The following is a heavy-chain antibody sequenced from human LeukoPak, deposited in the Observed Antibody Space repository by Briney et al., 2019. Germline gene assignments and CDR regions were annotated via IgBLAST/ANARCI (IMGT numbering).Heavy chain of an antibody. CDR1: GFSFSDYD. CDR3: ARGAAAALDY. CDR2: ISGRGTII. V-gene: IGHV3-11*04. D-gene: IGHD6-13*01. J-gene: IGHJ4*02. Sequence: GGSLRLSCAASGFSFSDYDMSWIRQPPGKGLEWLSYISGRGTIIYYADSVKGRFTISRDNSKNTLYLQMNSLRAEDTAVYYCARGAAAALDYWGQGTLVTVSS.